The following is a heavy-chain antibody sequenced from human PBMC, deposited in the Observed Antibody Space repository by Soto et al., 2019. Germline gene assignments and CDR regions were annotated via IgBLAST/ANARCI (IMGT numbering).Heavy chain of an antibody. J-gene: IGHJ3*02. CDR1: GYTFTSYY. Sequence: QVQLVQSGAEVKKPGASVKVSCKASGYTFTSYYMHWVRQAPGQGLEWMGIINPSGGSTSYAQKFRGRVTMTRDTSTSTGYRELSSLRSEDTAVYFCARDRRVVLTSSYAFEIWGQWTVVTVSS. D-gene: IGHD2-21*02. CDR3: ARDRRVVLTSSYAFEI. V-gene: IGHV1-46*01. CDR2: INPSGGST.